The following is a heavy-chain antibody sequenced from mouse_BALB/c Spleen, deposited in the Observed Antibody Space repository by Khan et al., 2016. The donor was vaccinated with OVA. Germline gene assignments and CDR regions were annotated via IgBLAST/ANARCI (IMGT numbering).Heavy chain of an antibody. D-gene: IGHD2-1*01. CDR1: GFTFSTFA. J-gene: IGHJ3*01. Sequence: EVKLVESGGGLVKPGGSLKLSCAVSGFTFSTFAMSWVRQTPEKGLEWVATIGSDGGYTFYPDIVTGRFTISRDNAKNPLYLQMSSLRSEDTAMYYCAKSPYGNAAYWGQGTLVTVSA. CDR2: IGSDGGYT. V-gene: IGHV5-9-3*01. CDR3: AKSPYGNAAY.